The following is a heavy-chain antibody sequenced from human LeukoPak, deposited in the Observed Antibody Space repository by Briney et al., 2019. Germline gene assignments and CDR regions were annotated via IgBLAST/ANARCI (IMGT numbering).Heavy chain of an antibody. CDR3: AKDRDGYNPDY. J-gene: IGHJ4*02. CDR2: IGGRDGST. D-gene: IGHD5-24*01. V-gene: IGHV3-23*01. Sequence: GGSLRLSCAASGFTFSSYGMSWVRQAPGKGLEWVSAIGGRDGSTYYADSVKGRFTISRDNSKNTLYVQMNSLRAEDTAVYYCAKDRDGYNPDYWGQGTLVSVSS. CDR1: GFTFSSYG.